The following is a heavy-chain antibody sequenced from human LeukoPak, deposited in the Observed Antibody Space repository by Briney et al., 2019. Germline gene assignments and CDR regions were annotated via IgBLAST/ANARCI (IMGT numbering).Heavy chain of an antibody. CDR3: ASRFY. CDR2: IKRNSNTI. CDR1: GLTFSNYS. V-gene: IGHV3-48*04. Sequence: GGSLRLSCTASGLTFSNYSMNWARQAPGKGLEWLSYIKRNSNTIYYADSVKGRFFISRDNAEKSLYLQMNSLRVEDTGVYFCASRFYWGQGALVTVSS. J-gene: IGHJ4*02.